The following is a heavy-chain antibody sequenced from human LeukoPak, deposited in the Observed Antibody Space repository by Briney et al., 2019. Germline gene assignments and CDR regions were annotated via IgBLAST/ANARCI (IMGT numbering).Heavy chain of an antibody. CDR3: ARVTFLGGAAILDY. J-gene: IGHJ4*02. V-gene: IGHV3-23*01. D-gene: IGHD3-3*02. CDR2: IIGSGGST. Sequence: GGSLRLSCAASGFTFSSYAMSWVRQAPGKGLEWVSAIIGSGGSTYYADSVKGRFTISRDNSKNTLYLQMNSLRAEDTAVYYCARVTFLGGAAILDYWGQGTLVTVSS. CDR1: GFTFSSYA.